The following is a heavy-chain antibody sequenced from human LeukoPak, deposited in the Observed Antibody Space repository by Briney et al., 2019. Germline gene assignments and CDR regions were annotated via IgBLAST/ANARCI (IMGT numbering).Heavy chain of an antibody. J-gene: IGHJ4*02. CDR2: IYHSGST. Sequence: SETLSLTCTVSGGSISSYYWSWIRQPPGKGLEWIGYIYHSGSTNYNPSLKGRVTISVDTSKNQFSLKLSSVTAADTAVYYCASLRERSYYARGFDYWGQGTLVTVSS. CDR1: GGSISSYY. D-gene: IGHD1-26*01. CDR3: ASLRERSYYARGFDY. V-gene: IGHV4-59*01.